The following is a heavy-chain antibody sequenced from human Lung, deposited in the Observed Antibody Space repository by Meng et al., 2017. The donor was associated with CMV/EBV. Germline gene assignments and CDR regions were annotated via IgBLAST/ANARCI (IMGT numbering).Heavy chain of an antibody. CDR3: AKSSDNGWSS. CDR2: VNPISDDT. CDR1: GYSFSGFY. V-gene: IGHV1-2*06. J-gene: IGHJ4*01. Sequence: VQLVSSGAEVKRPGASVKISCQASGYSFSGFYLNWARQAPGHGVEWLGRVNPISDDTHLAQKFEGRITVTRGATINTAFMELTRLRPDDTAVYYCAKSSDNGWSSWGPGTLVTVSS. D-gene: IGHD6-19*01.